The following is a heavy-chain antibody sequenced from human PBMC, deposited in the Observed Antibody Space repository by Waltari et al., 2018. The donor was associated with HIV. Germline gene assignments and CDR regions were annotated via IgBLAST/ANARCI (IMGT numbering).Heavy chain of an antibody. D-gene: IGHD3-22*01. V-gene: IGHV1-3*01. Sequence: QVQLVQSGAEVKKPVASVTVSCKAAGYTFSTFSLHWVRQAPGQRLEWMGWINAGNGNTKYSQNFQDRVTITRDTSASTAYMELSSLRSEDTALYYCVREKKGIGVYYAMDVWGQGTAVTVSS. J-gene: IGHJ6*02. CDR1: GYTFSTFS. CDR3: VREKKGIGVYYAMDV. CDR2: INAGNGNT.